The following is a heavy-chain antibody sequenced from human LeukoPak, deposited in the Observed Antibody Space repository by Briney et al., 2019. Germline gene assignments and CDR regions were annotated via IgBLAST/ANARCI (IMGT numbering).Heavy chain of an antibody. CDR1: GFTFDNYR. J-gene: IGHJ4*02. CDR2: VNADGGNT. CDR3: AKVEIPAAILDY. V-gene: IGHV3-23*01. D-gene: IGHD2-2*01. Sequence: GGSLRLSCAASGFTFDNYRMSWVRQAPGKGLEWVSTVNADGGNTYYADSVKGRFTISRDNSKSTLTLQMNSLRVEDTAVYYCAKVEIPAAILDYWGQGTLVTVSS.